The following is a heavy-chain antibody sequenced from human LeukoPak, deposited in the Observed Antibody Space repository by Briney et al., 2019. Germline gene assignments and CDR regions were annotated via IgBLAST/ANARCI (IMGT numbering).Heavy chain of an antibody. D-gene: IGHD2-2*01. CDR3: APGYCTTTSCSHYFDY. Sequence: GGSLRLSCAVSGITFSSYSMNWVHQAPGKGLEWVSYISTSSSTIYYADSVKGRFTISRDNAKNSLYLQMNSLRAEDTAVYYCAPGYCTTTSCSHYFDYWGQGTLVTVSS. J-gene: IGHJ4*02. V-gene: IGHV3-48*01. CDR1: GITFSSYS. CDR2: ISTSSSTI.